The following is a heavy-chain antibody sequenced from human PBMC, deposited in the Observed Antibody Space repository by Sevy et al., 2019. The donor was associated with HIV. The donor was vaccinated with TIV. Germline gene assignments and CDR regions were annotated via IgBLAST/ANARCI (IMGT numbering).Heavy chain of an antibody. Sequence: GGSLRLSCAASGFTVSSNYMSWVRQAPGKGLEWVSVIYSGGSTYYADSMKGRFTISRDNSKNTLYLQMNSLRAEDTAVYYCARTVPAAIRGVYYYYGMDVWGQGTTVTVSS. V-gene: IGHV3-53*01. CDR3: ARTVPAAIRGVYYYYGMDV. J-gene: IGHJ6*02. CDR1: GFTVSSNY. CDR2: IYSGGST. D-gene: IGHD2-2*02.